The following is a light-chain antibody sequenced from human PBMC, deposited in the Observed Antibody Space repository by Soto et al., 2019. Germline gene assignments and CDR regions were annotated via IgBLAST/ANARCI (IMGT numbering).Light chain of an antibody. J-gene: IGKJ1*01. CDR3: QQYNSHRT. V-gene: IGKV1-5*01. Sequence: DIQMTQSPSSLSASVGDRVTITCRASQSISSYLNWYQQKPGKAPKLLIYDASSLESGVPSRFSGSESGTEFTLTISSLQPDDSATYYCQQYNSHRTFGQGTKVDNK. CDR2: DAS. CDR1: QSISSY.